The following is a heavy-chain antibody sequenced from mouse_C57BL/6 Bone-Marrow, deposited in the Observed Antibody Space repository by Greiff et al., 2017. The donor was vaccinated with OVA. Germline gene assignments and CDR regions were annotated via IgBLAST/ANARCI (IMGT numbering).Heavy chain of an antibody. CDR3: AIWFLYWWFDV. Sequence: QVHVKQSGAELAKPGASVKLSCKASGYTFTSYWMHWVKQRPGQGLEWIGYINPSSGYTKYNQKFKDKATLTADKSSSTAYMQLSRLTYEDSAVYYCAIWFLYWWFDVWGTGTTVTVSS. J-gene: IGHJ1*03. CDR2: INPSSGYT. D-gene: IGHD2-2*01. V-gene: IGHV1-7*01. CDR1: GYTFTSYW.